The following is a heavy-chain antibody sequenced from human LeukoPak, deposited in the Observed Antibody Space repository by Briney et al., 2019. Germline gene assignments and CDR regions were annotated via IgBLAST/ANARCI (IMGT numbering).Heavy chain of an antibody. CDR1: GYSISSGYY. D-gene: IGHD3-22*01. CDR3: ARDTAYYYDSSGYFDY. V-gene: IGHV4-38-2*02. Sequence: SETLSLTCTVSGYSISSGYYWGWIRQPPGKGLEWIGSIYHSGSTYYNPSLKGRVTISVDTSKNQFSLKLSSVTAADTAVYYCARDTAYYYDSSGYFDYWGQGTLVTVSS. CDR2: IYHSGST. J-gene: IGHJ4*02.